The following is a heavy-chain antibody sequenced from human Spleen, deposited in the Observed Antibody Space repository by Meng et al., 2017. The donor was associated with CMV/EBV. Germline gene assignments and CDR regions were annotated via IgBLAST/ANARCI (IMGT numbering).Heavy chain of an antibody. CDR2: INHSGST. CDR1: GGSFSGYY. V-gene: IGHV4-34*01. D-gene: IGHD5-24*01. J-gene: IGHJ4*02. Sequence: QVQLQQWGAGLLKASETLSRTCAVYGGSFSGYYWSWIRQPPGKGLEWIGEINHSGSTNYNPSLKSRVTISVDTSKNQFSLKLSSVTAADTAVYYCARGVEMATIFYWGQGTLVTVSS. CDR3: ARGVEMATIFY.